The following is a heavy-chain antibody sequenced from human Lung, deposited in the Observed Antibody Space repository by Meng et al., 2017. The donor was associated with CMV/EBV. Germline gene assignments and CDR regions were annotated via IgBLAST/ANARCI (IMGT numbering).Heavy chain of an antibody. CDR1: GFTFSSYA. Sequence: SCAASGFTFSSYAMNWVRQAPGKGLEWISYISSSGSIIYYADSVKGRFTISRDNAKSSLYLQINTLGAEDTAVYYCARLPFLPAAINNWFDPLGQGXLVTVSS. J-gene: IGHJ5*02. D-gene: IGHD2-2*01. CDR2: ISSSGSII. V-gene: IGHV3-48*03. CDR3: ARLPFLPAAINNWFDP.